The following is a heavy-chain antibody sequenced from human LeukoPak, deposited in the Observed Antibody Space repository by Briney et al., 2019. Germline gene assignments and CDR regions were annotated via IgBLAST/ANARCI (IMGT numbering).Heavy chain of an antibody. Sequence: GGSLRLSCVGSGFAFGVHAMSWVRQAPGKGPEWVATIGSRADLFYSESVKGRFTISRDDPRNTVWLQMNSLRAEDTALYYCAKDWTPHNRVYDCLDAWGQGTQVTVSS. J-gene: IGHJ5*02. CDR3: AKDWTPHNRVYDCLDA. CDR2: IGSRADL. CDR1: GFAFGVHA. D-gene: IGHD3-16*01. V-gene: IGHV3-23*01.